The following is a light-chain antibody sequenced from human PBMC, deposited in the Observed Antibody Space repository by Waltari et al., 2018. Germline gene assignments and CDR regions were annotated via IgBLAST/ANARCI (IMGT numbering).Light chain of an antibody. J-gene: IGKJ4*01. CDR3: QQRRDWPLT. CDR2: DTS. Sequence: SCRASQSVTNYLAWYQQKPGQAPRLLIYDTSNRATGIPARFSGSGFGTDFTLTISSLEPEDFAVHYCQQRRDWPLTFGGGTKVEIK. CDR1: QSVTNY. V-gene: IGKV3-11*01.